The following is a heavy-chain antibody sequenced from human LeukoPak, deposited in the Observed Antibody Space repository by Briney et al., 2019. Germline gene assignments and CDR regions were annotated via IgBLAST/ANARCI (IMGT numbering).Heavy chain of an antibody. V-gene: IGHV1-58*02. CDR1: GFTFTSSA. CDR3: ATTGYSSGWYPDY. J-gene: IGHJ4*02. CDR2: IVVGSGNT. Sequence: SVKVSCKASGFTFTSSAMQWVRQARGQRLEWIGWIVVGSGNTNYAQKFQERVTITRDMSTSTAYMELSSLRSEDTAVYYCATTGYSSGWYPDYWGQGTLVTVSS. D-gene: IGHD6-19*01.